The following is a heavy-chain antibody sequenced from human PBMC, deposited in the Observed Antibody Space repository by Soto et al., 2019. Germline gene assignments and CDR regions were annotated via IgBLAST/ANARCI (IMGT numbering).Heavy chain of an antibody. Sequence: GESLKISCKGSGYSFTSYWIGWVRQMPGKGLEWTGIIYPGDSDTRYSPSFQGQVTISADKSISTAYLQWSSLKASDTAMYYCARLTIFGVAPYYYGMDVWGQGTTVTVSS. D-gene: IGHD3-3*01. CDR3: ARLTIFGVAPYYYGMDV. CDR1: GYSFTSYW. CDR2: IYPGDSDT. J-gene: IGHJ6*02. V-gene: IGHV5-51*01.